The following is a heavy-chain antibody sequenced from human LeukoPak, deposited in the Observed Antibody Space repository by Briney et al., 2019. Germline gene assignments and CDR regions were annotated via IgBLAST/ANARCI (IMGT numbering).Heavy chain of an antibody. CDR3: ASRGELGSYPYYFDY. Sequence: GASVKVSCKASGYTFTGYYMHWVRQAPGQGLEWMGWINPNSGGTNYAQKFQGRVTMTRDTSISTAYMELSRLRSDDTAVYYCASRGELGSYPYYFDYWGQGTLVTVSS. J-gene: IGHJ4*02. CDR1: GYTFTGYY. V-gene: IGHV1-2*02. D-gene: IGHD3-10*01. CDR2: INPNSGGT.